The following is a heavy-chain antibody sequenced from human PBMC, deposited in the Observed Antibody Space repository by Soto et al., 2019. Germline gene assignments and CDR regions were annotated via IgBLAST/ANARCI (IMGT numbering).Heavy chain of an antibody. D-gene: IGHD3-10*01. CDR2: MNPNSGNT. Sequence: ASVKVSCNASRYTFTSYDLNWVRQATGQGLEWMGWMNPNSGNTVYAQKFQGRVTMTRNTSVSTAYMELSSLTSEDTALYYCARGPTMVPGVSEHHFDPSRQGTLVTVPS. CDR3: ARGPTMVPGVSEHHFDP. CDR1: RYTFTSYD. V-gene: IGHV1-8*01. J-gene: IGHJ5*02.